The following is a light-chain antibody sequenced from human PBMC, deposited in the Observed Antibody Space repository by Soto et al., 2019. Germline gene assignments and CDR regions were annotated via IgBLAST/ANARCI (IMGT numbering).Light chain of an antibody. J-gene: IGLJ1*01. CDR3: SSFTGTTTLDV. Sequence: QSALTQPASVSGSPGQSITISCTGTSSDVGAYKYVSWYQQHPGKVPKLIIYGVSNRPSGVSNRFSGSKSGITAFLTISGLQPEDEADYYCSSFTGTTTLDVFGTGTKRTVL. CDR2: GVS. V-gene: IGLV2-14*03. CDR1: SSDVGAYKY.